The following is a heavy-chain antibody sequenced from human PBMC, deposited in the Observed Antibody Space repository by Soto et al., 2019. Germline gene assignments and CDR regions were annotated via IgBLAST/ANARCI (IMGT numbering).Heavy chain of an antibody. CDR3: ARDPAARYGMDV. CDR1: GGSFSGYY. V-gene: IGHV4-34*01. CDR2: INHSGST. J-gene: IGHJ6*02. Sequence: QVQLQQWGAGLLKPSETLSLTCAVYGGSFSGYYWSWIRQPPGKGLEWIGEINHSGSTNYNPSLKSRVTISVDTSKNQFSLKLSSVTAADTAVYYCARDPAARYGMDVWGQGTTVTVSS. D-gene: IGHD2-2*01.